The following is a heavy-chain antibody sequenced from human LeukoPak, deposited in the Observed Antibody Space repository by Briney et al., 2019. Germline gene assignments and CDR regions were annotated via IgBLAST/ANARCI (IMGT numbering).Heavy chain of an antibody. D-gene: IGHD3-3*01. CDR1: GGSFSGYY. CDR2: INHSGST. CDR3: ARPGITIFGVVGRAFDI. J-gene: IGHJ3*02. V-gene: IGHV4-34*01. Sequence: PSETLSLTCAVYGGSFSGYYWSWIRQPPGKGLEWMGEINHSGSTNYNPSLKSRVTISVDTSKNQFSLKLSSVTAADTAVYYCARPGITIFGVVGRAFDIWGQGTMVTVSS.